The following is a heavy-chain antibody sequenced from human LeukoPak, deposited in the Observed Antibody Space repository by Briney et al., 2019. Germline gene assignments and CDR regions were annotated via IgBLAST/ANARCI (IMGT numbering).Heavy chain of an antibody. V-gene: IGHV3-23*01. CDR1: GFTFSTYP. Sequence: GGSLRLSCAASGFTFSTYPMNWARQAPGKGLEWVSVISGSGDSTYYADSVKGRFTISRDNSKNTLYLQMNSLRAEDTAVYYCTKSVFSGSGWYDYWGQGTLVTGSS. J-gene: IGHJ4*02. CDR3: TKSVFSGSGWYDY. D-gene: IGHD6-19*01. CDR2: ISGSGDST.